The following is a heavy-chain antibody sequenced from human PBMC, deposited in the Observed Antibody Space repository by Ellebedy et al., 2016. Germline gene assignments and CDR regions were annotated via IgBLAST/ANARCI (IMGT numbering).Heavy chain of an antibody. Sequence: ASVKVSXXVSGYTLTDLSMHWVRQAPGQGLEWMGIINPSGGSTSYAQKFQGRVTMTRDTSTSTVYMELSSLRSEDTAVYYCASLDFDYWGQGTLVTVSS. V-gene: IGHV1-46*01. J-gene: IGHJ4*02. CDR2: INPSGGST. CDR3: ASLDFDY. CDR1: GYTLTDLS.